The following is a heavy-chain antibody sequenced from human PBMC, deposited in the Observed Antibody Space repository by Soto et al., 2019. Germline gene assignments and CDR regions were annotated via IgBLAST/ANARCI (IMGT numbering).Heavy chain of an antibody. D-gene: IGHD3-22*01. CDR2: ISYDGSNK. CDR3: ARGLHYYDSSGYYSLDY. CDR1: GFTFSSYA. V-gene: IGHV3-30-3*01. J-gene: IGHJ4*02. Sequence: GGSLRLSCAASGFTFSSYAVHWVRQAPGKGLEWVAVISYDGSNKYYADSVKGRFTISRDNSKNTLYLQMNSLRAEDTAVYYCARGLHYYDSSGYYSLDYWGQGTLVTVSS.